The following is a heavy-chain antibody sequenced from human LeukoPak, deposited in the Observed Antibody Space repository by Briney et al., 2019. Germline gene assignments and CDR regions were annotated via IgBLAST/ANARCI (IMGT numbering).Heavy chain of an antibody. Sequence: PGASLRLSCAASGFRFSTSAMSWVRQAPGKGLEWVSGISDSGASTLYADSVKGRFTISRDPSKNTLFLQMNSLRAEDTAVYYCAKGPYSGFSWGQGTLVTVSS. J-gene: IGHJ5*02. CDR2: ISDSGAST. V-gene: IGHV3-23*01. D-gene: IGHD1-26*01. CDR3: AKGPYSGFS. CDR1: GFRFSTSA.